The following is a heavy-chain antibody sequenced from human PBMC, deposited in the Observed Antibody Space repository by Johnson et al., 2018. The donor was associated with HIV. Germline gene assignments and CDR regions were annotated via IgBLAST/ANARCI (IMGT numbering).Heavy chain of an antibody. Sequence: VQLVESGGGVVQPGKSLRLSCVASGLSFSNFGIHWVRQAPGKGPEWVAVISFDGNLKKYADSVKGRFTISRDNSKNTLYLQMNSLRAEDTAVYYCTRRSPYDAFDIWGQGTMVTVSS. V-gene: IGHV3-30*03. CDR1: GLSFSNFG. J-gene: IGHJ3*02. CDR2: ISFDGNLK. CDR3: TRRSPYDAFDI.